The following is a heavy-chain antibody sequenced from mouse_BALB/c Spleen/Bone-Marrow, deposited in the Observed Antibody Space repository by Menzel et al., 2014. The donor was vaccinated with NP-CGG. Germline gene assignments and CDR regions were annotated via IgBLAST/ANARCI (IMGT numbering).Heavy chain of an antibody. CDR3: ANWGYYAMDY. J-gene: IGHJ4*01. D-gene: IGHD4-1*01. Sequence: VQLQQSGAELVRPGASVTLSCKASGYTFTDYDMHWVKQTPVHGLEWIGTLDPETGGTAYIQKFKDMATLTADKSSTTAYMELRSLTSEDSAVYYCANWGYYAMDYWGQGISVTVSS. V-gene: IGHV1-15*01. CDR2: LDPETGGT. CDR1: GYTFTDYD.